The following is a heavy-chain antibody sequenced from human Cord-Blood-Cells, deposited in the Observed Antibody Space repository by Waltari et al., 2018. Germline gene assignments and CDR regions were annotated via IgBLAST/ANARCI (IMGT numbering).Heavy chain of an antibody. CDR1: GDSVSSNIAA. J-gene: IGHJ4*02. CDR2: TYYRSKWYN. Sequence: QVQLQQSGPGLVKPSQTLSLTCAISGDSVSSNIAAWHWIRPSPSRGIELLGRTYYRSKWYNDDAVSVKSIITITPDTSENQFSLQLNSVTAEDTAGYYCAREGIAVAPKLDYWGQGTLVTVSS. CDR3: AREGIAVAPKLDY. V-gene: IGHV6-1*01. D-gene: IGHD6-19*01.